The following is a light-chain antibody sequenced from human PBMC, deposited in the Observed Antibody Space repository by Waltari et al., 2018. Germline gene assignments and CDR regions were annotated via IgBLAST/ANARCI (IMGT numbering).Light chain of an antibody. CDR3: ATWDDRLTGVV. Sequence: QSALTQPPSVSGTPGQTVTIFCFGGNANIGSNVVNWYQQVPGTAPKLLIYSNTYRPSGVPDRFSGSKSGTSASLAISGLQSDDEGDYYCATWDDRLTGVVFGGGTQVTVL. J-gene: IGLJ2*01. CDR2: SNT. V-gene: IGLV1-44*01. CDR1: NANIGSNV.